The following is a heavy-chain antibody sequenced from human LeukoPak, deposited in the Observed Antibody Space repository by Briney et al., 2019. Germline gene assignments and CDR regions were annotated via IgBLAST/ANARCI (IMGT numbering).Heavy chain of an antibody. CDR3: AREVAGDVDTALYYFDY. CDR1: GYTFTSYG. J-gene: IGHJ4*02. Sequence: ASVKVSCKASGYTFTSYGISWVRQAPGQGLEWMGWISTYNGNTNYAQKLQGTATMTTDTSTSTAYMELRRLRYDDTAVYYCAREVAGDVDTALYYFDYWGQGTLVSVSS. V-gene: IGHV1-18*01. CDR2: ISTYNGNT. D-gene: IGHD5-18*01.